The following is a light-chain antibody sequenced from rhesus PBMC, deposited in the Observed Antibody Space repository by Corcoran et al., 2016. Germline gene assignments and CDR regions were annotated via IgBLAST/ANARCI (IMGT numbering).Light chain of an antibody. CDR1: QSVSSS. J-gene: IGKJ2*01. Sequence: EIVMTQSPATLSLSPGERATLSCRASQSVSSSLAWYQQKPGQAPKLRLDGASSRATGIPDRFSGSGCGTEFTLTISSLEPEDVGVYFCQQDYSWPYSFGQGTKVEIK. CDR2: GAS. V-gene: IGKV3-42*01. CDR3: QQDYSWPYS.